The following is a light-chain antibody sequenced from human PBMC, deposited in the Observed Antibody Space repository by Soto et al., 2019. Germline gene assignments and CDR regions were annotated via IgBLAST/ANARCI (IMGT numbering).Light chain of an antibody. Sequence: QSVLTQPPSVSGAPGQRVTIFCTGSSSNIGAGYNVHWYQQLPGTAPKLLIYVNSNRPSGVPDRFSGSKSGTSASLAITGLQAEDEADYYCQSYDSSLSGVVFGGGTKVTVL. J-gene: IGLJ2*01. CDR1: SSNIGAGYN. CDR3: QSYDSSLSGVV. V-gene: IGLV1-40*01. CDR2: VNS.